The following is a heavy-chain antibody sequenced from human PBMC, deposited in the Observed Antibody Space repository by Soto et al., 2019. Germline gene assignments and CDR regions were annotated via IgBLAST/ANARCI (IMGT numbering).Heavy chain of an antibody. CDR2: INHSGST. CDR1: GGSFSGYY. J-gene: IGHJ5*02. CDR3: ARSRTRTYYYGSGSYGNWFDP. V-gene: IGHV4-34*01. D-gene: IGHD3-10*01. Sequence: SETLSPTCAVYGGSFSGYYWSWIRQPPGKGLEWIGEINHSGSTNYNPSLKSRVTISVDTSKNQFSLKLSSVTAADTAVYYCARSRTRTYYYGSGSYGNWFDPWGQGTLVTVSS.